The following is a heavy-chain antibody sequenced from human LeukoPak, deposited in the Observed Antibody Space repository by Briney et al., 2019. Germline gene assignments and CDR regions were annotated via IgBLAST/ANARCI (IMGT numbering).Heavy chain of an antibody. CDR1: GGSFSGYY. Sequence: KASETLSLTCAVYGGSFSGYYWSWIRQPPGKGLEWIGEINHSGSTNYNPSLESRVTISVDTSKNQFSLKLSSVTAADTAVYYCARGGREYYDSSGGLRYWGQGTLVTVSS. D-gene: IGHD3-22*01. V-gene: IGHV4-34*01. CDR2: INHSGST. CDR3: ARGGREYYDSSGGLRY. J-gene: IGHJ4*02.